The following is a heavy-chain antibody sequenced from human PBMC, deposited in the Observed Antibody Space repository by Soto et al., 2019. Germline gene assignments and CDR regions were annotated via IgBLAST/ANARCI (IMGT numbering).Heavy chain of an antibody. CDR3: AKCDGDWHAYFHY. CDR1: GFTFSNYA. Sequence: EVELLESGGGLVQPGGSLRLSCAASGFTFSNYAMSWVRQTPGKGLEWVSVISGSGDRTYNADSVKGRFTISRDNSKNTLFLQMNSLGAEDTAVYYCAKCDGDWHAYFHYWGQGTLVTVSS. CDR2: ISGSGDRT. J-gene: IGHJ4*02. D-gene: IGHD2-21*02. V-gene: IGHV3-23*01.